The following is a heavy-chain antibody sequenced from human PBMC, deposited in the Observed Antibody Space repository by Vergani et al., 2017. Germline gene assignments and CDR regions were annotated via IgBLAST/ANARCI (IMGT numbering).Heavy chain of an antibody. J-gene: IGHJ4*02. CDR1: GFTFSDYY. D-gene: IGHD3-10*01. Sequence: QVQLVESGGGLVKPGGSLRLSCAASGFTFSDYYMSWIRQAPGKGLEWVSYISSSGSTIYYADSVKGRFTISRDNSKNTLYLQMNSLRAEDTAVYYWAGVLSFGGKLGPRGNYFDYWGQGTLVTVSS. V-gene: IGHV3-11*04. CDR3: AGVLSFGGKLGPRGNYFDY. CDR2: ISSSGSTI.